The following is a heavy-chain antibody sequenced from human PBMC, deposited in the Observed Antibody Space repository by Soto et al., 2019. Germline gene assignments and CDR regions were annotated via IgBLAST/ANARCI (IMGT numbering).Heavy chain of an antibody. CDR1: GFTFSSYS. CDR2: ISSSSSYI. D-gene: IGHD1-1*01. Sequence: GGSLRLSCAASGFTFSSYSMNWVRQAPGKGLEWVSSISSSSSYIYYADSVKGRFTISRDNAKNSLYLQMNSLRAEYSAVYYCARDFRTKGDFDIWGQGTMVTVSS. J-gene: IGHJ3*02. CDR3: ARDFRTKGDFDI. V-gene: IGHV3-21*01.